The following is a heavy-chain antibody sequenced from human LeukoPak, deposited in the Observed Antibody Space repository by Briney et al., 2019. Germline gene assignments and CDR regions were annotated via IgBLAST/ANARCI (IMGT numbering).Heavy chain of an antibody. V-gene: IGHV4-59*01. CDR2: IYYSGST. Sequence: SETLSLTCTVSGGSISSYCWSWIRQPPGKGLEWIGYIYYSGSTNYNPSLKSRVTISVDTSKNQFSLKLSSVTAADTAVYYCARGVAFDIWGQGTMVTVSS. CDR3: ARGVAFDI. CDR1: GGSISSYC. J-gene: IGHJ3*02.